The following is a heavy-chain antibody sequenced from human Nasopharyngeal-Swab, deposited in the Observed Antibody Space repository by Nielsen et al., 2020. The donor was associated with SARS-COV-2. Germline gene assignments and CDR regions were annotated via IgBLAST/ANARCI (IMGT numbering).Heavy chain of an antibody. CDR2: INPTYGST. CDR1: GYTFTSYY. J-gene: IGHJ6*02. Sequence: ASVQVSCKASGYTFTSYYLHWVRQAPGQGLEWMGIINPTYGSTSYAQKFEGRVTMTRVTSTSTVYMELNSLRSEDTAVYYCARVLPFRITGTSGMDVWGQGTTVTVSS. D-gene: IGHD1-7*01. V-gene: IGHV1-46*01. CDR3: ARVLPFRITGTSGMDV.